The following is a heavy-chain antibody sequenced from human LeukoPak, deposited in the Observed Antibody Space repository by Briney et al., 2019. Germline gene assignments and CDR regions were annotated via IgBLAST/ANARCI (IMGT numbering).Heavy chain of an antibody. CDR2: ISYDGSNK. V-gene: IGHV3-30*04. CDR3: ARVRLLWFGELPDV. D-gene: IGHD3-10*01. Sequence: GRSLRLSCAASGFTFSSYAMHWVRQAPGEGLEWVAVISYDGSNKYYADSVKGRFTISRDNSKNTLYLQMNSLRAEDTAVYYCARVRLLWFGELPDVWGKGTTVTVSS. J-gene: IGHJ6*04. CDR1: GFTFSSYA.